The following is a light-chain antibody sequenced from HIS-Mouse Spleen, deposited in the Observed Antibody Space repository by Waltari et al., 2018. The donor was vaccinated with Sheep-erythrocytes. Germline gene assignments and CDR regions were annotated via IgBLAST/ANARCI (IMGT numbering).Light chain of an antibody. V-gene: IGLV2-23*01. CDR2: EGS. CDR3: CSYAGSSTPWV. CDR1: SSDVGSYNL. J-gene: IGLJ3*02. Sequence: QSALTQPASVSESPGQSITISCTGTSSDVGSYNLVSWYQQHPGKAPKLMIYEGSKPPSGVSNRFSGSKSGNTASLTISGLQAEDEADYYCCSYAGSSTPWVFGGGTKLTVL.